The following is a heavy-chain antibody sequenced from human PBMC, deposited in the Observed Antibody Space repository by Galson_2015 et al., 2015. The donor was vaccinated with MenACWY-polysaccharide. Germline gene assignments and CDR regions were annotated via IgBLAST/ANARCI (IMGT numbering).Heavy chain of an antibody. Sequence: SLRLSCAASGFTFSSYAMSWVRQAPGKGLEWVSAISRSGDSTYYADSVKGRFTISRDNSENTLYLQMNSLRAEDTAVYYCAKYVWGWQQGADHWGQGTLVTVSS. J-gene: IGHJ4*02. CDR2: ISRSGDST. D-gene: IGHD3-16*01. CDR1: GFTFSSYA. V-gene: IGHV3-23*01. CDR3: AKYVWGWQQGADH.